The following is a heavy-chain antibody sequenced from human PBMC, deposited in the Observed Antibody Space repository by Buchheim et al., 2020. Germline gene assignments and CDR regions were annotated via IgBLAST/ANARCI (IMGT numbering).Heavy chain of an antibody. CDR2: ISRSGDST. J-gene: IGHJ4*02. CDR3: VIRMDGSTQMGY. CDR1: GFTFTMYA. V-gene: IGHV3-23*01. Sequence: EVQVLESGGGLVQPGGSLRLSCAASGFTFTMYAMTWVRQAPGKGLEWVSAISRSGDSTDYADSVKGRFTISRDNSKNMLYMQMNSLRAEDTAVYYCVIRMDGSTQMGYWGQGTL. D-gene: IGHD3-10*01.